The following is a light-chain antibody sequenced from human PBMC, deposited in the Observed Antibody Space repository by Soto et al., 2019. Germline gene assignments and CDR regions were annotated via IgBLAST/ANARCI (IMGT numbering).Light chain of an antibody. Sequence: EFVLTQSPGTLSLSPGERATLSCRASQTVRNNYLAWYQQKPGQAPRLLISDASSRATGIPDRFSGGGSGTDFTLTICRLEPEDFAVYYCQQFSSYPLTFGGGTKVDIK. CDR3: QQFSSYPLT. V-gene: IGKV3-20*01. J-gene: IGKJ4*01. CDR1: QTVRNNY. CDR2: DAS.